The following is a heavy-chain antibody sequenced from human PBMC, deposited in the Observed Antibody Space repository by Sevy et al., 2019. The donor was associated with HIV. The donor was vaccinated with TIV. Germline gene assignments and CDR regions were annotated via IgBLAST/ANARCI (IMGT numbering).Heavy chain of an antibody. CDR1: GYTFTGQY. CDR2: INPKSGDS. Sequence: ASVKVSCKASGYTFTGQYIHWVRQAPGQGLEWMGWINPKSGDSNYAQEFQGRVTMTRDTSSNTAYMELSGLTSDDTAVYYCARDLRLNGYSYGSFDYWGQGTLVTVSS. V-gene: IGHV1-2*02. CDR3: ARDLRLNGYSYGSFDY. J-gene: IGHJ4*02. D-gene: IGHD5-12*01.